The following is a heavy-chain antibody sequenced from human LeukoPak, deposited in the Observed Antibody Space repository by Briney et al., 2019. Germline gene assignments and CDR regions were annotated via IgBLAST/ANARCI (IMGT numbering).Heavy chain of an antibody. CDR1: GFTVSSNY. D-gene: IGHD3-10*01. J-gene: IGHJ4*02. CDR2: IYSGGST. V-gene: IGHV3-66*01. CDR3: AREGHYYGSGSYYNETYYFDY. Sequence: PGGSLRLSCAASGFTVSSNYMSWVRQAPGKGLEWVSVIYSGGSTYYADSVKGRFTISRDNSKNTLYLQMNSLRAEDTAVYYCAREGHYYGSGSYYNETYYFDYWGQGTLVTVSS.